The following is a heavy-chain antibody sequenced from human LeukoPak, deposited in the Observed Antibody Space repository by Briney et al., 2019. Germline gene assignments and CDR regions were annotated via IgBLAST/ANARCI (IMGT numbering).Heavy chain of an antibody. CDR1: GYTFTSYY. D-gene: IGHD3-22*01. CDR3: ARDYYYDSSGYYRSYYYYGMDV. Sequence: ASVKVSCKASGYTFTSYYMHWVRQAPGQGLEWMGIINPSGGSTSYAQKFQGRVTMTRDTSTSTVYMELSSLRSEDTAVYYCARDYYYDSSGYYRSYYYYGMDVWGQGTTVTVSS. J-gene: IGHJ6*02. CDR2: INPSGGST. V-gene: IGHV1-46*01.